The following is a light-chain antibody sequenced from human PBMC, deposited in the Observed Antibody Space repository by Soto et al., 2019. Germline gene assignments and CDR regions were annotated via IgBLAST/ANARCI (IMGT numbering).Light chain of an antibody. V-gene: IGKV3-20*01. J-gene: IGKJ1*01. CDR2: LAS. CDR1: QSVSSSY. CDR3: QQYGSSPPWT. Sequence: EILLTQSPGTRSLSPGERATLSCRASQSVSSSYLAWYQQKPGQAPRLLIYLASSRATGIPDRFSGSGSGTDFTLTIIRLEPEDFAVYYCQQYGSSPPWTFGQGTKVDI.